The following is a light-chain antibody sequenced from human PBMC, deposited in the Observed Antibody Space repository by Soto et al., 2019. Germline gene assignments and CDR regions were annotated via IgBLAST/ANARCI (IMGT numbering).Light chain of an antibody. CDR3: NSYVGSNNYV. J-gene: IGLJ1*01. CDR1: SSDITDNKY. Sequence: QSVLTQPPSASGSPGQSVTISCTRTSSDITDNKYVSWFQQPPGKAPKVLIYEVNKRPSGVPDRFSGSKSGNTASLTVSGVQADDEADYYCNSYVGSNNYVFGTGTKVTVL. CDR2: EVN. V-gene: IGLV2-8*01.